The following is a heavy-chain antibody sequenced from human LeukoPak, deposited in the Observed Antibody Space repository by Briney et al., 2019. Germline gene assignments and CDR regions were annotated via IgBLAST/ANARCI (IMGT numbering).Heavy chain of an antibody. CDR3: ARDRYDYSNYYYYYYMDV. CDR1: GGSISSYY. J-gene: IGHJ6*03. Sequence: PSETLSLTCTVSGGSISSYYWSWIRQPAGKGLEWIGRIYTSGSTNYNHSLKSRVTMSVDTSKNQFSLKLSSVSAADTAVYYCARDRYDYSNYYYYYYMDVWGKGTTVTVS. D-gene: IGHD4-11*01. V-gene: IGHV4-4*07. CDR2: IYTSGST.